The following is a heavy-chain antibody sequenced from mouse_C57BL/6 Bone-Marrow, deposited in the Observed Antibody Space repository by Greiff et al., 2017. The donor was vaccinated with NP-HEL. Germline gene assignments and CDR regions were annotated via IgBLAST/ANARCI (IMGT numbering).Heavy chain of an antibody. Sequence: VQLQQSGSELRSPGSSVKLSCKDFDSEVFPIAYMSWVRQKPGHGFEWIGGILPSIGRTIYGEKFEDKATLDADTLSNTAYLELNSLTSEDSAIYYCARGGNYYGSSLSYYAMDYWGQGTSVTVSS. V-gene: IGHV15-2*01. CDR3: ARGGNYYGSSLSYYAMDY. CDR1: DSEVFPIAY. J-gene: IGHJ4*01. CDR2: ILPSIGRT. D-gene: IGHD1-1*01.